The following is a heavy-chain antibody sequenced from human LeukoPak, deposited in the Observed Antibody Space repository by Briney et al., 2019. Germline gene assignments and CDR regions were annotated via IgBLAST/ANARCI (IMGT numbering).Heavy chain of an antibody. Sequence: GASVKVSCKASGGTFSSYAISWVRQAPGQGLEWMGRIIPILGIANYAQKFQGRVTITADKSTSTAYMELSSLRSEDTAVYYCASTFTLSSSWFDPWGQGTLVTVSS. CDR1: GGTFSSYA. D-gene: IGHD6-13*01. CDR2: IIPILGIA. V-gene: IGHV1-69*04. CDR3: ASTFTLSSSWFDP. J-gene: IGHJ5*02.